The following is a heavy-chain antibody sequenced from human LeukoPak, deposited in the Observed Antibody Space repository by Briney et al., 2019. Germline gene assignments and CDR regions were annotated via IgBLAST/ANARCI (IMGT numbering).Heavy chain of an antibody. CDR3: ARGGDYGYNIPYYYYGMDV. J-gene: IGHJ6*02. CDR1: GGSISSYY. CDR2: IYYSGST. Sequence: SETLSLTCTVSGGSISSYYWSWIRQPPGKGLEWIGYIYYSGSTNYNPSLKSRVTISVDMSKNQFSLKLSSVAAADTAVYYCARGGDYGYNIPYYYYGMDVWGQGTTVTVSS. D-gene: IGHD5-24*01. V-gene: IGHV4-59*01.